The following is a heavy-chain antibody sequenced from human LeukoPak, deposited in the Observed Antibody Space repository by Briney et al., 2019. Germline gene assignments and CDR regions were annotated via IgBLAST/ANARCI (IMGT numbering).Heavy chain of an antibody. D-gene: IGHD1-7*01. Sequence: SETLSLTCSVSGGSISGYYWTWLRQPAGKGLEWIGRVYTSGSTRYNPSLTTRLTMSVDTSKNQFSLKLSSVTAADTAVYYCARLITGTTTAFDIWGQGTMVTVSS. J-gene: IGHJ3*02. CDR3: ARLITGTTTAFDI. V-gene: IGHV4-4*07. CDR2: VYTSGST. CDR1: GGSISGYY.